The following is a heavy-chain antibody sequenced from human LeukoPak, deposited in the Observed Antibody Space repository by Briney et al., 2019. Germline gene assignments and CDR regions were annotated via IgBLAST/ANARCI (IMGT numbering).Heavy chain of an antibody. CDR1: GFTFSNSG. CDR3: ARDPERYLRMGHYDY. D-gene: IGHD3-16*01. V-gene: IGHV3-48*04. Sequence: GGSLRLSCAASGFTFSNSGMNWVRQAPGKGLEWVSYISSSSGTINYADSVEGRFTISRDNARDSVYLQMDSLRADDTAVYYCARDPERYLRMGHYDYWGQGTLVIVSS. CDR2: ISSSSGTI. J-gene: IGHJ4*02.